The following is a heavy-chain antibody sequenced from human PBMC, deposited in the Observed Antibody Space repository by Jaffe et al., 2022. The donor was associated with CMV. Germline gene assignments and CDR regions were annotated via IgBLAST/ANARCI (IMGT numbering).Heavy chain of an antibody. CDR1: GYTFTSYY. CDR3: ARNYYDYVWGSYRTLGAFDI. V-gene: IGHV1-46*01. J-gene: IGHJ3*02. Sequence: QVQLVQSGAEVKKPGASVKVSCKASGYTFTSYYMHWVRQAPGQGLEWMGIINPSGGSTSYAQKFQGRVTMTRDTSTSTVYMELSSLRSEDTAVYYCARNYYDYVWGSYRTLGAFDIWGQGTMVTVSS. D-gene: IGHD3-16*02. CDR2: INPSGGST.